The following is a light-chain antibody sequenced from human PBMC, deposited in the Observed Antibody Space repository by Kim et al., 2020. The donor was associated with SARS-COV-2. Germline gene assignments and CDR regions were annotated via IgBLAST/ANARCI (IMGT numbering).Light chain of an antibody. CDR3: QKYDGAPWT. V-gene: IGKV1-27*01. CDR1: QGIAHY. CDR2: AAS. J-gene: IGKJ1*01. Sequence: GDRVTFNCRASQGIAHYLAWYQQKPGKVPKLLIYAASALQAGVPSRFSGSGSGTDFTLTISSLQPEDVATYYCQKYDGAPWTFGQGTKVDIK.